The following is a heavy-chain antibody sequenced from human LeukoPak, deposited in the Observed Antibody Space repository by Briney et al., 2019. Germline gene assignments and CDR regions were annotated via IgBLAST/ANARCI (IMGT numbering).Heavy chain of an antibody. D-gene: IGHD3-9*01. J-gene: IGHJ4*02. Sequence: ESGSTLVKPTQTLTLTCTFSGFSLDSWGMDVAWIRQPPGKALEWLGTIYYTDEIRYSPSLKTRLTIAKDTSKNQVFLMMTNMDPVDTATYYCAHRQFLSGSWDTGYFDHWGQGALVTVSS. CDR2: IYYTDEI. CDR3: AHRQFLSGSWDTGYFDH. CDR1: GFSLDSWGMD. V-gene: IGHV2-5*01.